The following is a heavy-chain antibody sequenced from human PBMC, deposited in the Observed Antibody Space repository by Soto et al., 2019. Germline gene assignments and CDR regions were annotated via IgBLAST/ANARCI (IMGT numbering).Heavy chain of an antibody. CDR3: ARFIEDTAMGWWFDP. D-gene: IGHD5-18*01. Sequence: PSETLSLTCTVSGGSISSSSYYWGWIRQPPGKGLEWIGSIYYSGSTYYNPSLKSRVTISEDTSKNQFSLKLSSVTAADTAAYYCARFIEDTAMGWWFDPWGQGTLVTVSS. J-gene: IGHJ5*02. CDR2: IYYSGST. CDR1: GGSISSSSYY. V-gene: IGHV4-39*01.